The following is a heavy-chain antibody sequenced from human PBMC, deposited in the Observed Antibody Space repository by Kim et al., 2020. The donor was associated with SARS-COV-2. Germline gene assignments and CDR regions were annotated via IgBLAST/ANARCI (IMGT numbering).Heavy chain of an antibody. D-gene: IGHD2-15*01. Sequence: GESLKISCKGSGYSFTSYWIGWVRQMPGKGLEWMGIIYPGDSDTRYSPSFQGQVTISADKSISTAYLQWSSLKASDTAMYYCARWAVVAATTYYYYGMDVGGQGTTVTVSS. CDR1: GYSFTSYW. J-gene: IGHJ6*02. V-gene: IGHV5-51*01. CDR3: ARWAVVAATTYYYYGMDV. CDR2: IYPGDSDT.